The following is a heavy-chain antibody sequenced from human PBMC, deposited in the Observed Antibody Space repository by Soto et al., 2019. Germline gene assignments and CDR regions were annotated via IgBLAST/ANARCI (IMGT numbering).Heavy chain of an antibody. CDR2: INPNSGGT. CDR1: GYTFTGYY. CDR3: ARSDYIWGSYRHFDY. J-gene: IGHJ4*02. D-gene: IGHD3-16*02. Sequence: QVQLVQSGAEVKKPGASVKVSCKASGYTFTGYYMHWVRQAPGQGLEWMGWINPNSGGTNYAQKFQGWVTITRDTSISTAYMELSRLRSDDTAVYYCARSDYIWGSYRHFDYWGQGTLVTVSS. V-gene: IGHV1-2*04.